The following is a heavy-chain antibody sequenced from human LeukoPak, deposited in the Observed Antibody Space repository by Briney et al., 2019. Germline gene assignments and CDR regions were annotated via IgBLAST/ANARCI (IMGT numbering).Heavy chain of an antibody. CDR3: ARGVIAVAGTPHYYYYYYMDV. D-gene: IGHD6-19*01. V-gene: IGHV4-4*02. CDR2: IYYSGST. J-gene: IGHJ6*03. CDR1: GGSLSTTSW. Sequence: PSGTLSLTCAVSGGSLSTTSWWVWLRQPPGKGLEWIGYIYYSGSTNYNPSLKSRVTISVDTSKNQFSLKLSSVTAADTAVYYCARGVIAVAGTPHYYYYYYMDVWGKGTTVTVSS.